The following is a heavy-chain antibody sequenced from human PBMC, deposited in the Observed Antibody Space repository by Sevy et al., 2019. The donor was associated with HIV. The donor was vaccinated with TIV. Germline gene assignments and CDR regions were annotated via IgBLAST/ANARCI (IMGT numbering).Heavy chain of an antibody. CDR3: AREEWELPDAFDI. D-gene: IGHD1-26*01. CDR1: GFTFSSYS. V-gene: IGHV3-21*01. J-gene: IGHJ3*02. Sequence: GGSLRLSCAASGFTFSSYSMNWVRQAPGKGLEWVSSISSRSSYIYYADSVKGRFTISRDNAKNSLYLQMNSLRAEDTAVYYCAREEWELPDAFDIWGQGTMVTVSS. CDR2: ISSRSSYI.